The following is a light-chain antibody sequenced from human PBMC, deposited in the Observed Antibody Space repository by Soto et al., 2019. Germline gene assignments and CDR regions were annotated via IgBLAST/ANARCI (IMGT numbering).Light chain of an antibody. Sequence: EIVMTQSPATLSVSPGERATLSGRASQSVSINLAWYQQKPGQVPRLLIYGASTRANGIPARFSGSGFGTEFTLTISSLQSEDFAVYYCQQYGSSPRTFGQGTKVDIK. CDR3: QQYGSSPRT. J-gene: IGKJ1*01. V-gene: IGKV3-15*01. CDR2: GAS. CDR1: QSVSIN.